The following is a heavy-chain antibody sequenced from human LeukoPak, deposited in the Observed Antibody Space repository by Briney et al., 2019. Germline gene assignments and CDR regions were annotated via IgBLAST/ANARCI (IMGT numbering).Heavy chain of an antibody. V-gene: IGHV3-20*04. J-gene: IGHJ4*02. CDR3: AREIAHYYDSSGYYYFDY. CDR2: INWNGGST. D-gene: IGHD3-22*01. CDR1: GFTFDDYG. Sequence: GGSLRLSCAASGFTFDDYGMSWVRQAPGKGLEWVPGINWNGGSTGYADSVKGRFTISRDNAKNSMYLQMNSLRAEDTALYYCAREIAHYYDSSGYYYFDYWGQGTLVTVSS.